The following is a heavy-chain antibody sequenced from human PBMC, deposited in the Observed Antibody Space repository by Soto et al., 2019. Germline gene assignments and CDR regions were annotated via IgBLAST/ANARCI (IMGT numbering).Heavy chain of an antibody. D-gene: IGHD3-22*01. J-gene: IGHJ4*02. Sequence: PSETLSLTCAVSGYSISSGYYWGWIRQPPGKGLEGIGSIYHSGSTYYNPSLKSRVTISVDTSKNQLSLKLSSVTAADTAVYYCARVAPYYYDSSGYFPFDYWGQGTLVTVSS. CDR1: GYSISSGYY. CDR2: IYHSGST. V-gene: IGHV4-38-2*01. CDR3: ARVAPYYYDSSGYFPFDY.